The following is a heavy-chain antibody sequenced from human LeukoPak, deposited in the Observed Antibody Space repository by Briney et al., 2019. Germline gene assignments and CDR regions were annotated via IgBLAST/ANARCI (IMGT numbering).Heavy chain of an antibody. V-gene: IGHV4-38-2*02. CDR2: IYHSGRT. D-gene: IGHD1-26*01. J-gene: IGHJ5*01. CDR1: GYSISSGYY. CDR3: ARASGSYWWFDS. Sequence: PSETLSLTCTVSGYSISSGYYWGWIRQPPGKGLEWIGSIYHSGRTFYNPSLKSRVTISVDTSKNQFSLKLTSVTAADTAVYYCARASGSYWWFDSWGQGTLVTVSS.